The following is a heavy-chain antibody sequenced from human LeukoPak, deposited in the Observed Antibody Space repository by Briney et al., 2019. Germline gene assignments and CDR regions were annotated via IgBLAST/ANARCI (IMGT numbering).Heavy chain of an antibody. CDR3: AKDGGSSGSYFPDF. V-gene: IGHV3-23*01. J-gene: IGHJ4*02. CDR2: VSGSGGTT. CDR1: GFTFSSYA. Sequence: GGSLRLSCAASGFTFSSYAMSWVRQAPGKGQEWVSTVSGSGGTTYYTDSVKGRFTISRDNSKNTLYLQMNSLRAEDTAVYYCAKDGGSSGSYFPDFWGQGTLVTVSS. D-gene: IGHD1-26*01.